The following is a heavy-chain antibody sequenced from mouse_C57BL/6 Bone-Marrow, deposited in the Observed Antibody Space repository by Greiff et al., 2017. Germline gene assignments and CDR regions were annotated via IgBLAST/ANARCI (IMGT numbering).Heavy chain of an antibody. CDR2: IYWDDDK. J-gene: IGHJ4*01. D-gene: IGHD2-1*01. CDR3: ARRKDYGNYPWAMDY. Sequence: KEEGDGRVQSSQKGREICSFSGFSLSTKGRGVSWLRQPSGKGLEWLAHIYWDDDKRYKPSLKSRLTLSKDTSRNQVFLKITSVDTADTATYYCARRKDYGNYPWAMDYWGQGTSVTVSS. V-gene: IGHV8-12*01. CDR1: GFSLSTKGRG.